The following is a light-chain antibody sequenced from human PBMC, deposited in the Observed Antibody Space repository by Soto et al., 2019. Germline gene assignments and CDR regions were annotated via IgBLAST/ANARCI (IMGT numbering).Light chain of an antibody. CDR3: LHHNGYPPV. CDR1: QHITND. Sequence: DIQMTQSPSSLSASVGDTVTITCRASQHITNDCAWYQQKAGRAPKCLRLLASRLQTGVPSRFSGSGSGTEFTLTISSLQPEDFATYYCLHHNGYPPVFGQGTKVEIK. V-gene: IGKV1-17*01. CDR2: LAS. J-gene: IGKJ2*01.